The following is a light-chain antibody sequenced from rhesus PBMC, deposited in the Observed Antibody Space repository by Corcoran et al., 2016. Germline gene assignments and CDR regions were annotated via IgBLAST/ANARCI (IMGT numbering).Light chain of an antibody. CDR2: GVS. V-gene: IGLV2-32*02. Sequence: QAATTQPRTVSGSPGQSVTITCTGASSDIGTYNYVSWYQQHSNAAPKLIIYGVSKRPPGVSDRFSGSKSGNAASLNISGLQAEDEADYYCCAYAGRKIYMFGSGTSLAVL. CDR1: SSDIGTYNY. CDR3: CAYAGRKIYM. J-gene: IGLJ6*01.